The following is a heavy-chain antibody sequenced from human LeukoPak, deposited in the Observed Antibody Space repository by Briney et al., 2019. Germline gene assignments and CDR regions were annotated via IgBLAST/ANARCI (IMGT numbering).Heavy chain of an antibody. CDR2: INWSGGST. Sequence: GGSLRLSCTASGFAFDEHGMSWVRQVPGKGLEWVSGINWSGGSTGYSDPVRGRFTISRDSAKNSLYLQMDSLRAEDTALYYCARAPITSPFYFDCWGQGTLVTVSS. V-gene: IGHV3-20*04. D-gene: IGHD2-2*01. J-gene: IGHJ4*02. CDR1: GFAFDEHG. CDR3: ARAPITSPFYFDC.